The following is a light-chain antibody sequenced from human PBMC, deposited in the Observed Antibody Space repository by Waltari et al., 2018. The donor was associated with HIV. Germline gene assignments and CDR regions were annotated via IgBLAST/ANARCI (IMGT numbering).Light chain of an antibody. CDR1: HSNVGTHY. V-gene: IGLV1-47*01. CDR3: ASWDDALSSWL. CDR2: RND. J-gene: IGLJ6*01. Sequence: QSGLRQPPSTSRPPGQRVVISCSGSHSNVGTHYVSWFQQLPGAAPRLLIYRNDRRPSGVPDRFTAAKSGSSASLVISGLRSDDEAEYFCASWDDALSSWLFGGGTKLTVL.